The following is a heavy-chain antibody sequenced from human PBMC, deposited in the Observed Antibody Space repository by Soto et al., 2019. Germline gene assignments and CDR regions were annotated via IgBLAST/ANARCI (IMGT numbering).Heavy chain of an antibody. Sequence: SGPTLVNPTQTLTLTCTLSGFSITFSGVGVGWIRQPPGQALEWLAVAYWDDDNRYSPSLRSRLTVSKDTSKNQVVLMMTNMDPVDTATYFCAHRRGGYNWDDGYFDYRGQGILVIVSS. V-gene: IGHV2-5*02. CDR1: GFSITFSGVG. D-gene: IGHD1-20*01. CDR2: AYWDDDN. CDR3: AHRRGGYNWDDGYFDY. J-gene: IGHJ4*02.